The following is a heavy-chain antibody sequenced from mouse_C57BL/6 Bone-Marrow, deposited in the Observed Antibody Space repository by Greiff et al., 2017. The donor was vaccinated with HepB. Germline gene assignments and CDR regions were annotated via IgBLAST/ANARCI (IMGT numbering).Heavy chain of an antibody. V-gene: IGHV1-59*01. D-gene: IGHD2-10*01. CDR3: ARSTYYGNYDYAMDY. J-gene: IGHJ4*01. Sequence: VQLQQPGAELVRPGTSVKLSCKASGYTFTSYWMHWVKQRPGQGLEWIGVIDPSDSYTNYNQKFKGKATLTVDTSSSTAYMQLSSLTSEDSAVYYCARSTYYGNYDYAMDYWGQGTSVTVSS. CDR1: GYTFTSYW. CDR2: IDPSDSYT.